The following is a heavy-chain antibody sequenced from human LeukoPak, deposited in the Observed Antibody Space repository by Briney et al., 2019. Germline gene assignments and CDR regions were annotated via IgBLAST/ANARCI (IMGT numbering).Heavy chain of an antibody. CDR1: GFTFSSYS. V-gene: IGHV3-21*01. CDR2: ISSSSSYI. J-gene: IGHJ4*02. CDR3: ARDTYYYGSGSYRFDY. Sequence: GGSLRLSCAASGFTFSSYSMNWVRQASGKGLEWVSSISSSSSYIYYADSVKGRFTISRDNAKNSLYLQMNSLRAEDTAVYYCARDTYYYGSGSYRFDYWGQGTLVTVSS. D-gene: IGHD3-10*01.